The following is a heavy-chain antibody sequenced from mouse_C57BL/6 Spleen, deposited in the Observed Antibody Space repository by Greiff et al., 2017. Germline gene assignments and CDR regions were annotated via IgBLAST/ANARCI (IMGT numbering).Heavy chain of an antibody. V-gene: IGHV1-55*01. CDR1: GYTFTSYW. Sequence: QVQLKQPGAELVKPGASVKMSCKASGYTFTSYWITWVKQRPGQGLEWIGDIYPGSGSTNYNEKFKSKATLTVDTSSSTAYMQLSSLTSEDSAVYYCARNYYGYDEETYYAMDYWGQGTSVTVSS. D-gene: IGHD2-2*01. CDR2: IYPGSGST. CDR3: ARNYYGYDEETYYAMDY. J-gene: IGHJ4*01.